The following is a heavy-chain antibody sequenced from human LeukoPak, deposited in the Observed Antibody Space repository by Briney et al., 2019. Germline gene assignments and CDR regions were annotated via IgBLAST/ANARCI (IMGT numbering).Heavy chain of an antibody. J-gene: IGHJ4*02. Sequence: SETLSLTCIVSGGSISSLNLWSWLRQPPGKGLEWIGEMYLGGTTNFNPSLKSRVTVLIDKSKNQLSLQLTSVTAADTAVYYCAGLEGRYSTDWFYFFDYWGQGALVTVSS. V-gene: IGHV4-4*02. CDR1: GGSISSLNL. CDR2: MYLGGTT. CDR3: AGLEGRYSTDWFYFFDY. D-gene: IGHD6-19*01.